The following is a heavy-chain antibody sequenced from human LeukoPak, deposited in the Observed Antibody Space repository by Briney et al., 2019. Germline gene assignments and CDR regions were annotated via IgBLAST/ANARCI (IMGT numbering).Heavy chain of an antibody. J-gene: IGHJ4*02. CDR1: GGSISSSSYY. CDR2: IYTSGST. V-gene: IGHV4-61*02. Sequence: SQTLSLTCTVSGGSISSSSYYWSWIRQPAGKGLEWIGRIYTSGSTNYNPSLKSRVTISVDTSKNQCSLKLSSVTAADTAVYYCASGPRGYFDYWGQGTLVTVSS. D-gene: IGHD3-16*01. CDR3: ASGPRGYFDY.